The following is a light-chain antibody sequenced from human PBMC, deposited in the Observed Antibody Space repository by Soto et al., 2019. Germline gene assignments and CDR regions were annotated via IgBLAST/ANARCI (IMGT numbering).Light chain of an antibody. CDR2: WAS. CDR3: QQYYSTPWT. CDR1: QSVLYSSNNMNY. Sequence: DVVLTQSPDPLAVSLGERATIICKSSQSVLYSSNNMNYLAWYQQKAGQPPKLLIYWASTRESGVPDRFGGSGSGTEFTLTINSLQAEDVAVYYCQQYYSTPWTFGQGTKVDIK. V-gene: IGKV4-1*01. J-gene: IGKJ1*01.